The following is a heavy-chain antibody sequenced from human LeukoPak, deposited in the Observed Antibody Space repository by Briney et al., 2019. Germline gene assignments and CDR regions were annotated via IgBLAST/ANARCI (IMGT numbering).Heavy chain of an antibody. CDR1: GGSVSSGSYY. V-gene: IGHV4-61*01. J-gene: IGHJ3*02. CDR2: IYYSGST. CDR3: ARDLVEMATAAFDI. Sequence: SENLSLTCTVSGGSVSSGSYYWSWIRQPPGKGLEWIGYIYYSGSTNYNPSLKSRVTISVDKSKNQFSLKLSSVTAADTAVYYCARDLVEMATAAFDIWGQGTMVTVSS. D-gene: IGHD5-24*01.